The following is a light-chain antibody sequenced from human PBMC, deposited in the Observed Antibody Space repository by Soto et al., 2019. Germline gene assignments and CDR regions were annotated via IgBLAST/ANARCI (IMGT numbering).Light chain of an antibody. Sequence: DIQMTQSPSSLSASVGDRVTITCRASQTINKNLNWYQQKPGQAPRLLIYSTSDFQSGVPSRFSGSSSGTDFTLTISDLQPEDFATYYCQQSFTTPYTFGQGTELEI. CDR3: QQSFTTPYT. CDR1: QTINKN. V-gene: IGKV1-39*01. CDR2: STS. J-gene: IGKJ2*01.